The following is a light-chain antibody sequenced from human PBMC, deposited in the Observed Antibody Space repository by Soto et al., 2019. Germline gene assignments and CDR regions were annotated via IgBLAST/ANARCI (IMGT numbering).Light chain of an antibody. V-gene: IGLV2-14*01. CDR1: SSDVGAYDH. CDR2: EVS. Sequence: QSVLTQPASVSGSPGQSITISCTGTSSDVGAYDHVSWYQHHPGKAPKLMIYEVSNRPSGVSNRFSGSKSGNSASLTISGLQAEDEADYYCNSYTTSDIRVFGGGTKVTVL. CDR3: NSYTTSDIRV. J-gene: IGLJ3*02.